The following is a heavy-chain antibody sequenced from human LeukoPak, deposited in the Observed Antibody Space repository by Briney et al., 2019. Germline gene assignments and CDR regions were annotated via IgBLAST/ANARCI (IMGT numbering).Heavy chain of an antibody. CDR3: TTDSSIAARRRYGMDV. J-gene: IGHJ6*02. CDR2: ISGDGGRT. D-gene: IGHD6-6*01. CDR1: GFTFDDYA. V-gene: IGHV3-43*02. Sequence: GGSLRLSCAASGFTFDDYAMHWVRQAPGKGLEWVSLISGDGGRTYYADSVKGRFTISRDDSKNTLYLQMNSLKTEDTAVYYCTTDSSIAARRRYGMDVWGQGTTVTVSS.